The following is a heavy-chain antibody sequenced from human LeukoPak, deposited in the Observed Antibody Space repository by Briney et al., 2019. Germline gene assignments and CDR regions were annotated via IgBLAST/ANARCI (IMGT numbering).Heavy chain of an antibody. CDR2: IYYSGST. Sequence: SETLSLTCTVSGGSISSSSYYWGWIRQPPGKGLEWIRSIYYSGSTYYNPSLKSRVTISVDTSKNQFSLKLSSVTAADTAVYYCARRGDSDGWYVYFDYWGQGTLVTASS. CDR1: GGSISSSSYY. V-gene: IGHV4-39*01. CDR3: ARRGDSDGWYVYFDY. J-gene: IGHJ4*02. D-gene: IGHD6-19*01.